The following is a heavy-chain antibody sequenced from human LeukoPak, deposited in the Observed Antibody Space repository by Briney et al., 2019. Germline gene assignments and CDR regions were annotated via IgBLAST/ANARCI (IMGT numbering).Heavy chain of an antibody. V-gene: IGHV4-4*07. J-gene: IGHJ4*02. CDR2: IYTSGST. D-gene: IGHD3-3*01. CDR1: GGSISSYY. Sequence: SETLSLTCTVSGGSISSYYWSWIRQPAGKGLEWIGRIYTSGSTNYNPSLKSRVTMSVDTSKNQFSLKLSSVTADDTAVYYCARDLIWSGYWIGYFDYWGQGTLVTVSS. CDR3: ARDLIWSGYWIGYFDY.